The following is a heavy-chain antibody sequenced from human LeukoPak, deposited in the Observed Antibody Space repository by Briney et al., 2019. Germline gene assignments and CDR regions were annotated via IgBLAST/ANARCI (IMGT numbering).Heavy chain of an antibody. Sequence: PGGSLRLSCAASGFTFSTYSMNWVRQAPGKGLEWISYISSDSSSIYYADSGKGRFTISRDNARNSLYLQMNSLRAEDTAVFYCARSGRWSGYSVGYYYYYIDVWGKGTTVTVSS. J-gene: IGHJ6*03. CDR2: ISSDSSSI. CDR3: ARSGRWSGYSVGYYYYYIDV. V-gene: IGHV3-48*01. D-gene: IGHD3-3*01. CDR1: GFTFSTYS.